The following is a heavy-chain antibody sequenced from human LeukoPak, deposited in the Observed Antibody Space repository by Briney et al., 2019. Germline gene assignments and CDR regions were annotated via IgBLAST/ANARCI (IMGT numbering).Heavy chain of an antibody. V-gene: IGHV1-8*01. CDR1: GYTFTSYD. CDR3: ARGSVPPEAAAGAEFDY. D-gene: IGHD6-13*01. Sequence: ASVKVSCKASGYTFTSYDINWVRQATGQGLEWMGWTNPNSGNTGYAQKFQGRVTMTRNTSISTAYMELSSLRSEDTAVYYCARGSVPPEAAAGAEFDYWGQGTLVTVSS. CDR2: TNPNSGNT. J-gene: IGHJ4*02.